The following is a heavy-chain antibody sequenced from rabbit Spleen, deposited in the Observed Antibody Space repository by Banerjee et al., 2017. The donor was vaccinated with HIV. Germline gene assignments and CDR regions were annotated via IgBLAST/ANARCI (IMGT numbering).Heavy chain of an antibody. Sequence: QEQLEESGGDLVKPEGSLTLTCKASGFSFSSGYDMCWVRQAPGKGLEWIACIYTGSSGDTYYASWAKGRFTISSHNAQNTLYLQLNSLTAADTATYFCARDGAGSSYFNLWGPGTLVTVS. D-gene: IGHD8-1*01. V-gene: IGHV1S45*01. CDR2: IYTGSSGDT. J-gene: IGHJ4*01. CDR1: GFSFSSGYD. CDR3: ARDGAGSSYFNL.